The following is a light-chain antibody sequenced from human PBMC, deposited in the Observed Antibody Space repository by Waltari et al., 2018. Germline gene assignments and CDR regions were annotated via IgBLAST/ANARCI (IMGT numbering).Light chain of an antibody. CDR3: QQYNKWPLT. CDR2: GAS. CDR1: QSVSSE. Sequence: ETVMTQSPGTLSVSPGDSVRLSCRASQSVSSELAWYQQKPGQTPRLLIYGASTRVTGIPARFSGSGSGTEFTLTISSLQSEDFGVYYCQQYNKWPLTFGGGTKVEIK. V-gene: IGKV3-15*01. J-gene: IGKJ4*01.